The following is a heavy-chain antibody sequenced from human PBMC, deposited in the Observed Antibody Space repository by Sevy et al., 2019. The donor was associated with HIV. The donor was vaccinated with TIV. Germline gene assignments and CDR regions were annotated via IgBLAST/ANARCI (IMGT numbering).Heavy chain of an antibody. CDR2: YSGSGGST. V-gene: IGHV3-23*01. CDR3: ARIAAAQVTRFDY. D-gene: IGHD6-13*01. CDR1: GFTFSSYA. Sequence: GGSLRLSCAASGFTFSSYAMSWVRQAPGKGLEWVSGYSGSGGSTYYADSVKGRFTISRDNSKNTLYLQMNSLRAEDTAVYYCARIAAAQVTRFDYWGQGTLVTVSS. J-gene: IGHJ4*02.